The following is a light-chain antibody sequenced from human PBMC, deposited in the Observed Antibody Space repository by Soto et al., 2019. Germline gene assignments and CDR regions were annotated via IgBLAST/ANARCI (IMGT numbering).Light chain of an antibody. V-gene: IGLV4-69*01. CDR3: QTWGTGIQV. Sequence: QPVLTQSPSASASLGASVKLTCTLSSGHSSYAIAWHQQQPEKGPRYLMNLNSDGSHSKGDVIPDRFSGSSSGAERYLTISSLQSEDEAYYYCQTWGTGIQVFGGGTKLTVL. CDR1: SGHSSYA. CDR2: LNSDGSH. J-gene: IGLJ3*02.